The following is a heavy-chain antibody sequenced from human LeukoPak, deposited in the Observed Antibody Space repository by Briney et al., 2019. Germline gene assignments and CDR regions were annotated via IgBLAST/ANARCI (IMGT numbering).Heavy chain of an antibody. CDR2: IYPTDSST. V-gene: IGHV5-51*01. CDR1: GYTFSSYW. Sequence: GESLKISCEASGYTFSSYWIGCVRQMPGKGLEWMGIIYPTDSSTKYSPSFQGQVTISVDKSINTAYLQWSSLKASDTAMYYCARPPDYWGQGTLVTVSS. CDR3: ARPPDY. J-gene: IGHJ4*02.